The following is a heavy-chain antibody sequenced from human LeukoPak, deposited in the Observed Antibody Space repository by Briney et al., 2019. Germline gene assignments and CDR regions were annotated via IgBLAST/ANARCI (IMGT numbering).Heavy chain of an antibody. Sequence: GWSLRLSCAASGFTFSSYWMSWVRQAPGKGLEWVANIKQDGSEKYYVDSVKGRFTISRDNAKNSLYLQMNSLRAEDTAVYYCAKDKTYYYGSGSHLPYYYYMDVWGKGTTVTVSS. V-gene: IGHV3-7*04. J-gene: IGHJ6*03. CDR1: GFTFSSYW. CDR2: IKQDGSEK. CDR3: AKDKTYYYGSGSHLPYYYYMDV. D-gene: IGHD3-10*01.